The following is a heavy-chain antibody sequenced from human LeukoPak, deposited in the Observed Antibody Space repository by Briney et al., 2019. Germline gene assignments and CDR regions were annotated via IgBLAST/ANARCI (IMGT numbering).Heavy chain of an antibody. V-gene: IGHV4-34*01. CDR1: GGSFSGYY. Sequence: PSETLSLICAVYGGSFSGYYWSWIRQPPGKGLEWIGEINHSGDTNYNPSLQSRVTISVDRSKNQHFLKLSSVIAADTAVYYCARGRQWLVLGVLSRFDPWGQGTLVTVSS. J-gene: IGHJ5*02. D-gene: IGHD6-19*01. CDR3: ARGRQWLVLGVLSRFDP. CDR2: INHSGDT.